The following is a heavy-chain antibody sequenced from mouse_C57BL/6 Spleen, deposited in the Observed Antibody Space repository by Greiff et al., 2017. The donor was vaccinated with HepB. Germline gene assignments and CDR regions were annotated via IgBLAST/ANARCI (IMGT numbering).Heavy chain of an antibody. CDR1: GYTFTSYW. D-gene: IGHD1-1*01. CDR2: IYPGSGST. J-gene: IGHJ4*01. CDR3: ARPAVVAHYAMDY. Sequence: VQLQQPGAELVKPGASVKMSCKASGYTFTSYWITWVKQRPGQGLEWIGDIYPGSGSTNYNEKFKSKATLTVDTSSSTAYMQLSSLTSEDSAVYYCARPAVVAHYAMDYWGQGTSVTASS. V-gene: IGHV1-55*01.